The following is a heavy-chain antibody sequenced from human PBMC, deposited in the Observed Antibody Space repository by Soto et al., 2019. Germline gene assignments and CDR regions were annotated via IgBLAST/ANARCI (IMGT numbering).Heavy chain of an antibody. J-gene: IGHJ4*02. CDR2: IYPGDSDT. V-gene: IGHV5-51*01. Sequence: PGESPKTPCQGSGYSFTSYWIGWVRQMPGKGLEWMGIIYPGDSDTRYSPSFQGQVTISADKSISTAYLQWSSLKASDTAMYYCAIVATTRVFDYWGQGTLVTVSS. CDR3: AIVATTRVFDY. CDR1: GYSFTSYW. D-gene: IGHD5-12*01.